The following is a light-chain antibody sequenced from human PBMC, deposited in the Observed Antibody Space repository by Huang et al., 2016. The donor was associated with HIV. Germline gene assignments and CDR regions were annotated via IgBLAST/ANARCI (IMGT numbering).Light chain of an antibody. J-gene: IGKJ2*01. CDR1: QDISNY. V-gene: IGKV1-33*01. CDR3: QHYDDPNT. Sequence: DIQMTQSPSSLSASVGDRVTITCQASQDISNYLSWYQHKPGRAPKPLIFDASSLETGVPSRFSGSGSGTYFTLTIASLQPEDVATYYCQHYDDPNTFGQGTKLEIK. CDR2: DAS.